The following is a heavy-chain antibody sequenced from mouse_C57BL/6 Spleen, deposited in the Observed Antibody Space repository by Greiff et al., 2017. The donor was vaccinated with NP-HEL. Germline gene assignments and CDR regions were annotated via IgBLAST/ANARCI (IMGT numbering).Heavy chain of an antibody. CDR2: INPNNGGT. V-gene: IGHV1-26*01. D-gene: IGHD2-3*01. Sequence: VQLQQSGPELVKPGASVKISCKASGYTFTDYYMNWVKQSHGKSLEWIGDINPNNGGTSYNQKFKGKATLTVDKSSSTAYMELRSLTSEDSAVYYCARSGDGYYEDFDYWGQGTTLTVSS. CDR1: GYTFTDYY. CDR3: ARSGDGYYEDFDY. J-gene: IGHJ2*01.